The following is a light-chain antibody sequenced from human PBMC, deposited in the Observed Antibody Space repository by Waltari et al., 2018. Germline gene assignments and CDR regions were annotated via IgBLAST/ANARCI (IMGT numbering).Light chain of an antibody. J-gene: IGKJ5*01. Sequence: AIRMTQSPTSFSASTGDRVTITCRASQYIATYLAWYQQKPGKAPNLLIYAASGLQSAVPARCSGSGSGTEFTLTISRLQSEDVATYYCQQYFAYPRTFGQGTRLEIK. CDR1: QYIATY. V-gene: IGKV1-8*01. CDR3: QQYFAYPRT. CDR2: AAS.